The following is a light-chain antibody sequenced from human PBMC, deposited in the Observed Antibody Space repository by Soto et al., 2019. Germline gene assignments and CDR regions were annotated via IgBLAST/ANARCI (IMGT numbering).Light chain of an antibody. CDR1: QSVSSSY. CDR3: QQYDPSPPTWT. J-gene: IGKJ1*01. V-gene: IGKV3-20*01. Sequence: EIVLTQSPGTLSLSPGERATLSCRSSQSVSSSYLTWFQQKPGQAPRLLIYGASSRATGIPDRFSGSGSGTDFTLTISRLEPEDFAVYYCQQYDPSPPTWTFGQGTKVDIK. CDR2: GAS.